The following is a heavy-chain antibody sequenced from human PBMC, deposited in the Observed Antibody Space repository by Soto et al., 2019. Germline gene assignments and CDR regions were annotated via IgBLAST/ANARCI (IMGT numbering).Heavy chain of an antibody. CDR1: GGSITNFY. CDR2: LYSSGST. D-gene: IGHD4-17*01. V-gene: IGHV4-4*07. Sequence: QVQLQESGPGLVKPSETLSLTCTVSGGSITNFYWSWIRQPAGKGLEWIGRLYSSGSTNYNPSLKSLVTMSVDTSKDLFSLKLTSVTAADPAVYYCGRGPRDYGDYGGAFVYGGQVTLVIVSS. CDR3: GRGPRDYGDYGGAFVY. J-gene: IGHJ4*02.